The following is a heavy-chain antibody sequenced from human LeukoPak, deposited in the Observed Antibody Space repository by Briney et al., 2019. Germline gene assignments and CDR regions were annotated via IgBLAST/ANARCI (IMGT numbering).Heavy chain of an antibody. CDR1: GYTFTGYY. Sequence: GASVKVSCKASGYTFTGYYMHWVRHAPGQGLEWMGQINPNSGGTNYAQKFQGRVTMTRDTSISTAYMELSRLRSDDTAVYYCARTYCSGGSCYHHDYWGQGTLVTVSS. CDR2: INPNSGGT. D-gene: IGHD2-15*01. J-gene: IGHJ4*02. V-gene: IGHV1-2*06. CDR3: ARTYCSGGSCYHHDY.